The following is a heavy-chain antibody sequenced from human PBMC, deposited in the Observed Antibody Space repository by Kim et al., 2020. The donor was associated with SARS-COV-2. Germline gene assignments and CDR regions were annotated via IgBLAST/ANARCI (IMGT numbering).Heavy chain of an antibody. J-gene: IGHJ5*02. CDR1: GGSISSSSYY. CDR3: ARHRPGIAAAGTGARVDRYNWFDP. Sequence: SETLSLTCTVSGGSISSSSYYWGWIRQPPGKGLEWIGSIYYSGSTYYNPSLKSRVTISVDTSKNQFSLKLSSVTAADTAVYYCARHRPGIAAAGTGARVDRYNWFDPWGQGTLVTVSS. V-gene: IGHV4-39*01. CDR2: IYYSGST. D-gene: IGHD6-13*01.